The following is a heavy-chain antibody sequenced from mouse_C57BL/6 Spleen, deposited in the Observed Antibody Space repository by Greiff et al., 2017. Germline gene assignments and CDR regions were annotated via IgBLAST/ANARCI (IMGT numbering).Heavy chain of an antibody. CDR3: ARPYNNYFDY. Sequence: EVMLVESGGDLVKPGGSLKLSCAASGFTFSSYGMSWVRQTPDKRLEWVATISSGGSYTYYPDSVKGRFTISRDNAKNTLYLQMSSLKSEDTAMYYCARPYNNYFDYWGQGTTLTVSS. V-gene: IGHV5-6*01. D-gene: IGHD1-3*01. J-gene: IGHJ2*01. CDR1: GFTFSSYG. CDR2: ISSGGSYT.